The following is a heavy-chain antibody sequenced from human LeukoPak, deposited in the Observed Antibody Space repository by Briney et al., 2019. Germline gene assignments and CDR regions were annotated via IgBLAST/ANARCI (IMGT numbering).Heavy chain of an antibody. J-gene: IGHJ4*02. V-gene: IGHV1-69*13. CDR3: ARLVRGVPDNGPLDY. CDR2: IIPIFGTA. Sequence: SVSVSSTASLGTFTSYAISSVRQAPGQGREWMGGIIPIFGTANYAQKFQGRVTIPADESTSTAYMELSSLRYEDTAVYYCARLVRGVPDNGPLDYWGQGSLVTVS. CDR1: LGTFTSYA. D-gene: IGHD3-10*01.